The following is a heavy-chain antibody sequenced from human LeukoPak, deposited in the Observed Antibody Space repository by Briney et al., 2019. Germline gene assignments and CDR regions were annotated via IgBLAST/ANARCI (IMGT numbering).Heavy chain of an antibody. Sequence: ASVKVSCKASGYTFTSYGISWVRQAPGQRLEWMGWINGGNVKTKYSQNFQGRVTITRDTSASTGYMELSSLRSEDTAVYYCARDSTRTRGFDYWVQGTLVTVSS. CDR3: ARDSTRTRGFDY. CDR2: INGGNVKT. V-gene: IGHV1-3*01. CDR1: GYTFTSYG. J-gene: IGHJ4*02.